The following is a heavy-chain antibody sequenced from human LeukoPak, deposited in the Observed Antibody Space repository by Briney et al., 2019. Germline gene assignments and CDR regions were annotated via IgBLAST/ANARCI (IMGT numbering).Heavy chain of an antibody. CDR3: ARGSSGYDSGPDY. V-gene: IGHV1-2*02. Sequence: ASVKVSCKASGYTFTGYYMHWVRQAPGQGLEWMGWINPNSGGTNYAQKSQGRVTMTRDTSISTAYMELSSLRSEDTAVYYCARGSSGYDSGPDYWGQGTLVTVSS. J-gene: IGHJ4*02. D-gene: IGHD5-12*01. CDR1: GYTFTGYY. CDR2: INPNSGGT.